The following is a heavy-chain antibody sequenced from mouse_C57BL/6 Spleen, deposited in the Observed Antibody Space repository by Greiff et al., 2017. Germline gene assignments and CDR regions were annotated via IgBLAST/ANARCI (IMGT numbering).Heavy chain of an antibody. V-gene: IGHV14-3*01. D-gene: IGHD2-4*01. CDR3: ARSPYDYDGAWFAY. J-gene: IGHJ3*01. Sequence: VHVKQSVAELVRPGASVKLSCTASGFNIKNTYMHWVKQRPEQGLEWIGRIDPANGNTKYAPKFQGKATITADTSSNTAYLQLSSLTSEDTAIYYCARSPYDYDGAWFAYWGQGTLVTVSA. CDR1: GFNIKNTY. CDR2: IDPANGNT.